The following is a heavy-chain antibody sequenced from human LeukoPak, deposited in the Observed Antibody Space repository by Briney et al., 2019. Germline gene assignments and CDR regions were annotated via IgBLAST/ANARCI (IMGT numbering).Heavy chain of an antibody. J-gene: IGHJ4*02. D-gene: IGHD5-24*01. Sequence: GGSLRLSCAASGFTFSSYWMHWVRQAPGKGLVWVSRVNSDGSSTSYADSVKGRFTISRDNAKNALYLQMNSLRAEDTAVYYCARDALGDGPVDYWGQGTLVTVSS. CDR2: VNSDGSST. CDR1: GFTFSSYW. V-gene: IGHV3-74*01. CDR3: ARDALGDGPVDY.